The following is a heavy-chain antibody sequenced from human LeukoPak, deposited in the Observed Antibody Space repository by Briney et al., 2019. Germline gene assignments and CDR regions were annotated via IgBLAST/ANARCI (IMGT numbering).Heavy chain of an antibody. CDR3: ARGPSQYSGYPFLD. Sequence: ASVKVSCKASGYTFTSYGISWVRQTPGQGLEWMGWISAYNGNTNYAQKLQGRVTMTTDTSTSTAYMELRSLRSDDTAVYYCARGPSQYSGYPFLDWGQGTLVTVSS. J-gene: IGHJ4*02. V-gene: IGHV1-18*01. CDR2: ISAYNGNT. D-gene: IGHD5-12*01. CDR1: GYTFTSYG.